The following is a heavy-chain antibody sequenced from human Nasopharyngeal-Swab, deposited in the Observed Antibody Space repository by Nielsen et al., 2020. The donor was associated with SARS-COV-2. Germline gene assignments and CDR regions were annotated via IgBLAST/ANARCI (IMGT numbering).Heavy chain of an antibody. CDR1: GGSIRRSY. D-gene: IGHD4-23*01. CDR2: VFYTGNT. J-gene: IGHJ3*02. Sequence: GSLRLSCTVSGGSIRRSYWSWIRQPPGKGLEWIGFVFYTGNTNYNPSLKSRVTMSLDTSKNQFSLKLSSVTAADTAVFYCARHRYGGNLLDAFDIWGQGTMVTVSS. V-gene: IGHV4-59*08. CDR3: ARHRYGGNLLDAFDI.